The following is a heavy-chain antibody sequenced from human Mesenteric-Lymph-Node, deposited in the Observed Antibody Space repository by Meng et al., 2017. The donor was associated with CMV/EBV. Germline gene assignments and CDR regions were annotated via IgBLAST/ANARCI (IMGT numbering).Heavy chain of an antibody. V-gene: IGHV3-30*04. CDR2: ISYDGSNK. J-gene: IGHJ4*02. D-gene: IGHD2-15*01. Sequence: GESLKISCAASGFTFSSYAMHWVRQAPGKGLEWVAVISYDGSNKYYADSVKGRFTISRDNSKNTLYLQMTSLRAEDTALYYCAKDSRRGYCSSGSCYPDYWGQGTLVTVSS. CDR1: GFTFSSYA. CDR3: AKDSRRGYCSSGSCYPDY.